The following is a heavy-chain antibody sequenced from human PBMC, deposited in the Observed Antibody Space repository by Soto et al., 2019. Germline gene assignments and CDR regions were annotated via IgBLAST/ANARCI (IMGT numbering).Heavy chain of an antibody. D-gene: IGHD4-17*01. Sequence: VRLSCAASGFTFSSYGMHWVRQAPGKGLEWVAVISYDGSNKYYADSVKGRFTISRDNSKNTLYLQMNSLRAEDTAVYYCAKGYLDGDYSYYYYGMDVWGQGTTVTVSS. V-gene: IGHV3-30*18. CDR3: AKGYLDGDYSYYYYGMDV. CDR2: ISYDGSNK. CDR1: GFTFSSYG. J-gene: IGHJ6*02.